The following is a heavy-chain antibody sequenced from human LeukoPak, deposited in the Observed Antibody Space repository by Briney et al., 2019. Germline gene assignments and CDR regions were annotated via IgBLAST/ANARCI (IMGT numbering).Heavy chain of an antibody. V-gene: IGHV4-39*07. CDR3: ARDLTEWLRLEGGRFDY. Sequence: SETLSLTCTVSGGSISSSSYYWGWIRQPPGKGLEWIGSIYYSGSTYYNPSLKSRVTISVDTSKNQFSLKLSSVTAADTAVYYCARDLTEWLRLEGGRFDYWGQGTLVTVSS. J-gene: IGHJ4*02. CDR1: GGSISSSSYY. D-gene: IGHD5-12*01. CDR2: IYYSGST.